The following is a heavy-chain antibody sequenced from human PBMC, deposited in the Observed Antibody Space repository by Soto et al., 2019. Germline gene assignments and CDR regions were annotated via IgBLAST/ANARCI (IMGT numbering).Heavy chain of an antibody. V-gene: IGHV5-51*01. CDR3: ARPRYYYDSSGYYPGFRAFDT. CDR2: IYPGDSDT. J-gene: IGHJ3*02. Sequence: PGESLKISCKGSGYSFTSYWIGWVRQMPGKGLEWMGIIYPGDSDTRYSPSFQGQVTISADKSISTAYLQWSSLKASDTAMYYCARPRYYYDSSGYYPGFRAFDTWGQGTMVTVSS. CDR1: GYSFTSYW. D-gene: IGHD3-22*01.